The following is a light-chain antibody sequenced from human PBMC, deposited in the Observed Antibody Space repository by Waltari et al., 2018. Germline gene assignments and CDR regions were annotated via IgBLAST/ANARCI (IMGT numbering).Light chain of an antibody. CDR1: QRVLYSPNNNNY. CDR2: WAS. Sequence: DIVMTQSPDSLAVSLGERATINCTSSQRVLYSPNNNNYLAWYRQKPGQPPKLLFYWASTRASGVPDRFSGSGSGTDFTLTISSLQAEDVAVYYCQQYYTTPRTFGQGTTVEIK. J-gene: IGKJ1*01. CDR3: QQYYTTPRT. V-gene: IGKV4-1*01.